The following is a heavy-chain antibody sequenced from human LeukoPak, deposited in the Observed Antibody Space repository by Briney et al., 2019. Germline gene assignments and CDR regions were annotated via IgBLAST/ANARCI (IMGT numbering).Heavy chain of an antibody. CDR1: GFTFSSYA. V-gene: IGHV3-23*01. CDR3: AKAAPTPLYYYYYMDV. CDR2: ISGSGTST. Sequence: GGSLRLSCAASGFTFSSYAMSWVRQAPGKGLEWVSAISGSGTSTYYADSVKGRFTISRDNSKNTLYLQMNSLRAEDTAVYYCAKAAPTPLYYYYYMDVWGKGTTVTVSS. J-gene: IGHJ6*03.